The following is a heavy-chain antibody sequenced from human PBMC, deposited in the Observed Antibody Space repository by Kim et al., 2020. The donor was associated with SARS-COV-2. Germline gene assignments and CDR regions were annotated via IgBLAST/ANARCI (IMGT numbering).Heavy chain of an antibody. J-gene: IGHJ4*02. Sequence: GGSLRLSCAASGFSFSDCTISWVRQASGKGPEWLGRIRSKANSYTTSYVASVQGRFTASRDDSKNTAYLHMNSLKTEDTAVYYCVAYDFWTGFPYWGQGT. CDR2: IRSKANSYTT. V-gene: IGHV3-73*01. D-gene: IGHD3-3*01. CDR3: VAYDFWTGFPY. CDR1: GFSFSDCT.